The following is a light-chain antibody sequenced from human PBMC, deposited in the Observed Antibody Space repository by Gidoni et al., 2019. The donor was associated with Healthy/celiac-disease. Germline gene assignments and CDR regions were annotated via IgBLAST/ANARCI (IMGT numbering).Light chain of an antibody. CDR3: QQYDNLPPTWT. CDR2: DAS. CDR1: QDISNY. V-gene: IGKV1-33*01. Sequence: DIQMTQSPSSLSASVGDRVTITCQASQDISNYLNWYQQKPGEAPKLLINDASNLEAGVPSRFSGSSSWTDFTITISSMQHEEIATDYCQQYDNLPPTWTFGQGTKVEIK. J-gene: IGKJ1*01.